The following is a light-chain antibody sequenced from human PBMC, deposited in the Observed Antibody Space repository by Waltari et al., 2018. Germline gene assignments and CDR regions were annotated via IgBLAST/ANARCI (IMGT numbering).Light chain of an antibody. CDR1: QSISSN. J-gene: IGKJ2*01. Sequence: EIVMTQSPATLSVSPGKRATLSCKASQSISSNLAWYLQKPGQAPRLLIYGASTRATGISARFSGSGSGTEFTLTISSLQSEDFAVYYCQQYNNWAPFTFGQGTKLEIK. V-gene: IGKV3-15*01. CDR2: GAS. CDR3: QQYNNWAPFT.